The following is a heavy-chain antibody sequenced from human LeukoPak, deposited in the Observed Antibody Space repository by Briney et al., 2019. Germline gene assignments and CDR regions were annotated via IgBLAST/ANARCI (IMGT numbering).Heavy chain of an antibody. CDR3: ARSFTFDYMDV. D-gene: IGHD2/OR15-2a*01. J-gene: IGHJ6*03. Sequence: SETLSLTFAVSGYSISSDYYWGWIRQPPGKGLEWIGSIYHSGSTYYNPSLKSRVTISVDTSKNQFSLKLSSVTAADTAVYYCARSFTFDYMDVWGKGTTVTVSS. CDR2: IYHSGST. V-gene: IGHV4-38-2*01. CDR1: GYSISSDYY.